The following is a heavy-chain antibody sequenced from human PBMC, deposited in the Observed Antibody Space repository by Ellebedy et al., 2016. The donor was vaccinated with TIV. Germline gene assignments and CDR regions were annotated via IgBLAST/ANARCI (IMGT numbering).Heavy chain of an antibody. CDR1: GFTFSDYY. J-gene: IGHJ5*02. CDR2: ISSSGNSI. V-gene: IGHV3-11*01. CDR3: TRDLMASNWFDP. D-gene: IGHD3-10*01. Sequence: PGGSLRLSCAASGFTFSDYYMNWIRQAPGKGLEWVSFISSSGNSIYYAHFVKGRFTIPRDNAKNSLYLQMSSLRAEDTAVYYCTRDLMASNWFDPWGQGTLVTVSS.